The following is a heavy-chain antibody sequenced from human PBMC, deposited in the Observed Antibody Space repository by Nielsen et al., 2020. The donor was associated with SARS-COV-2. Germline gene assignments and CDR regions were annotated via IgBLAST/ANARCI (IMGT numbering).Heavy chain of an antibody. V-gene: IGHV4-31*03. Sequence: SETLSLTCTVSGGSFSSGGYYWICKRQHPGKGLEWVGYIYYSGSTYYNPSLQSRITISVDTSKNQFSLKLSSVTAADTAVYYCAREVVVITTSWFDPWGQGTLVTVSS. D-gene: IGHD3-22*01. J-gene: IGHJ5*02. CDR3: AREVVVITTSWFDP. CDR1: GGSFSSGGYY. CDR2: IYYSGST.